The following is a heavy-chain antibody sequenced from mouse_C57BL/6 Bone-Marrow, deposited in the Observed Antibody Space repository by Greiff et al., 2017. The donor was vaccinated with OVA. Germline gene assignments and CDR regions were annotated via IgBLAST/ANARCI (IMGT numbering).Heavy chain of an antibody. J-gene: IGHJ2*01. V-gene: IGHV1-50*01. CDR1: GYTFTSYW. Sequence: QVQLQQPGAELVKPGASVKLSCKASGYTFTSYWMQWVKQRPGQGLEWIGEIDPSDSYTNYNQKFKGKATLTVDTSSSTAYMQLSSLTSEDSAVYYCARELGEKTYFDYWGQGTTLTVSS. CDR2: IDPSDSYT. D-gene: IGHD4-1*01. CDR3: ARELGEKTYFDY.